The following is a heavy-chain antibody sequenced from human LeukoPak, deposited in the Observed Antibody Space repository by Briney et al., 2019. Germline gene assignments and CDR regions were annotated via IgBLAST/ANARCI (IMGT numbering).Heavy chain of an antibody. D-gene: IGHD3-9*01. Sequence: SETLSLTCAVYGGSFSGYYWSWIRQPPGKGLEWIGEINHSGSTNYNPSLKSRVTISVDTSKNQFSLKLSSVTAADTAVYYCARVPGYYDILTGYSPHWYFDLWGRGTLVTVSS. V-gene: IGHV4-34*01. CDR3: ARVPGYYDILTGYSPHWYFDL. J-gene: IGHJ2*01. CDR1: GGSFSGYY. CDR2: INHSGST.